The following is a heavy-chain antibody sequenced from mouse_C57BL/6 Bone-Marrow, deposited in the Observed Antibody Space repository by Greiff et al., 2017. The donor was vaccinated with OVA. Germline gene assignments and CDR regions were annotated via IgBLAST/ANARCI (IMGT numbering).Heavy chain of an antibody. V-gene: IGHV1-80*01. CDR3: ARWGRSSRSYWYFDV. D-gene: IGHD1-1*01. CDR2: IYPGDGDT. Sequence: QVQLQQSGAELVKPGASVKISCKASGYAFSSYWMNWVKQRPGKGLEWIGQIYPGDGDTNYNGKFKGKATLTADKSSSTAYMQLSSLTSEDSAVYFCARWGRSSRSYWYFDVWGTGTTVTVSS. CDR1: GYAFSSYW. J-gene: IGHJ1*03.